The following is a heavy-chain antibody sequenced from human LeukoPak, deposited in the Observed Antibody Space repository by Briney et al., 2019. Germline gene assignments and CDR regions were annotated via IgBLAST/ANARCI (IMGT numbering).Heavy chain of an antibody. Sequence: SSETLSLTCTVSGGSINGYFWSWMRQPAGKGLEGIGRILTNGNTDYNPSLNSRVTMSMDTSRNQFSLKLRSVSAADTAVYYCARSARVEPGTGYYFDSWGRGTLVTVSS. D-gene: IGHD2-15*01. CDR3: ARSARVEPGTGYYFDS. CDR1: GGSINGYF. J-gene: IGHJ4*02. V-gene: IGHV4-4*07. CDR2: ILTNGNT.